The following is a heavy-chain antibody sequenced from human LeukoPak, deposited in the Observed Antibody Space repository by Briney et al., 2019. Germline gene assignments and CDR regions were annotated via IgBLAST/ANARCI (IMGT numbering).Heavy chain of an antibody. CDR2: VTGRDHSM. CDR3: ARGHCGPSNCYWHFDL. CDR1: GFSFSDYY. Sequence: GGSLRLSCVASGFSFSDYYMSWIRQAPGKGLEWLSYVTGRDHSMAYADSVRGRFAISRDNAKNSVYLHLESLRAEDTAVYYCARGHCGPSNCYWHFDLRGRGALVTVS. V-gene: IGHV3-11*01. J-gene: IGHJ2*01. D-gene: IGHD2-21*01.